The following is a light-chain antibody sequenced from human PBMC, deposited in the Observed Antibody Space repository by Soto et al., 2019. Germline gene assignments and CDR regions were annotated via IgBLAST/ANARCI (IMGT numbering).Light chain of an antibody. CDR1: SSDVGSYNL. Sequence: QSALTQPASLSGSPGQSITISCTGTSSDVGSYNLVSWYQQHPGKAPKLIIYEVNKGPSGVSNRFSGSKSGNTASLTISGLQTEDEADYYCCSYAPSSALFGTGTKVTVL. V-gene: IGLV2-23*02. J-gene: IGLJ1*01. CDR2: EVN. CDR3: CSYAPSSAL.